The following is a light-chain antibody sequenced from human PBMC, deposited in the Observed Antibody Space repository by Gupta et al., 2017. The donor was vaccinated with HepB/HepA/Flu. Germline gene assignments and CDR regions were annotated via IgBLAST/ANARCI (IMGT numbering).Light chain of an antibody. Sequence: DTVMTQSPDSLAVSLGERANINCKSSRNVLFNSDNKNYLAWYQQKAGQPPKLLIYWASTRESGVPERFSGSGSGTDFTLTINSLQAEDVAIYYCQQYYSSPWTFGQGTKVEIK. CDR1: RNVLFNSDNKNY. CDR3: QQYYSSPWT. V-gene: IGKV4-1*01. J-gene: IGKJ1*01. CDR2: WAS.